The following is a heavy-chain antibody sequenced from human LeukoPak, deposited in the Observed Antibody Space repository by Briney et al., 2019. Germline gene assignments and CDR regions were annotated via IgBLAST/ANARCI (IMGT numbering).Heavy chain of an antibody. Sequence: ASVKVSCKASGYTFTSYYMHWVRQAPGQGLEWMGMINPSGGSTSYAQKFQGRATMTRDTSTSTVYMELSSLRSEDTAVYYCARSTPHRYFDLWGRGTLVTVSS. D-gene: IGHD5/OR15-5a*01. CDR2: INPSGGST. CDR1: GYTFTSYY. J-gene: IGHJ2*01. V-gene: IGHV1-46*01. CDR3: ARSTPHRYFDL.